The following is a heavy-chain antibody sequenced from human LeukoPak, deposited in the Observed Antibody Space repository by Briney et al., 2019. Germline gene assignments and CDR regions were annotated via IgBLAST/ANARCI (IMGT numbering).Heavy chain of an antibody. CDR1: GGTFSSYA. CDR2: IIPIFGTA. D-gene: IGHD3-10*01. J-gene: IGHJ4*02. CDR3: ARAGPVGYYGSGSLDY. Sequence: SVKVSCKASGGTFSSYAISWVRQAPGQGLEWMGGIIPIFGTANCAQKFQGRVTITTDESTSTAYMELGSLRSEDTAVYYCARAGPVGYYGSGSLDYWGQGTLVTVSS. V-gene: IGHV1-69*05.